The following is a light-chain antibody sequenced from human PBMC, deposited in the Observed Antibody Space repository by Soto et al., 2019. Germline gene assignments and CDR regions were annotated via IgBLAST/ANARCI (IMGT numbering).Light chain of an antibody. CDR2: HAS. Sequence: EILVTQSPATLSVSPGERVTLSCRASQSVGSDLAWYQQKPGQAPRLLIYHASIRATGLPDRFSGSGSGTDFTLTISSLQSEDFAVYYCHQYRNWTPVYTFGQGTKLEI. V-gene: IGKV3-15*01. CDR3: HQYRNWTPVYT. CDR1: QSVGSD. J-gene: IGKJ2*01.